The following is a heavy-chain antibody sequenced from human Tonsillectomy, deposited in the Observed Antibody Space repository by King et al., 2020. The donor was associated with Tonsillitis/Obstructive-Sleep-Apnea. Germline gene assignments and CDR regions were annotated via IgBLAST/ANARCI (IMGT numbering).Heavy chain of an antibody. V-gene: IGHV3-20*04. D-gene: IGHD2-15*01. CDR1: GFTFDDYG. CDR3: ARDEGYCSGGSCQGDFDY. CDR2: INWNGGSP. Sequence: VQLVESGGGVVRPGGSLRLSCAASGFTFDDYGMSWVRQAPGKGLEWVSGINWNGGSPGSADSVKVRLTISRDNAKNSLYLQMNSLRAEDTALYYCARDEGYCSGGSCQGDFDYWGQGTLVTVSS. J-gene: IGHJ4*02.